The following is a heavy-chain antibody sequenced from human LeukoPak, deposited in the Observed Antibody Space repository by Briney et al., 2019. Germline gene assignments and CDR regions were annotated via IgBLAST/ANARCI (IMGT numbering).Heavy chain of an antibody. Sequence: SETLSPTCTVSGGSISSGDYYWNWIRQPPGKGLEWIGYIYDSGEVYYNPSLKSRVTISMDTSKNQFYLKLNSVAASDTAVYYCASGRGYGNYWGQGTLVTVSS. D-gene: IGHD5-12*01. J-gene: IGHJ4*02. CDR1: GGSISSGDYY. V-gene: IGHV4-30-4*08. CDR2: IYDSGEV. CDR3: ASGRGYGNY.